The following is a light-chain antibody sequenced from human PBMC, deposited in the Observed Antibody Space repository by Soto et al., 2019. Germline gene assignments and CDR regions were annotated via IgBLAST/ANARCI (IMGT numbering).Light chain of an antibody. CDR3: QSYDNKLSGSEV. CDR2: DTH. Sequence: QSVLTQPPSVSGAPGQRVSISCTGTNSNIGAGYDVQWYQQLPGAAPRLLIFDTHDRPSGVPDRFSGSKSGTSATLAITGLQAEDEADYFCQSYDNKLSGSEVFGGGTKLTVL. J-gene: IGLJ3*02. V-gene: IGLV1-40*01. CDR1: NSNIGAGYD.